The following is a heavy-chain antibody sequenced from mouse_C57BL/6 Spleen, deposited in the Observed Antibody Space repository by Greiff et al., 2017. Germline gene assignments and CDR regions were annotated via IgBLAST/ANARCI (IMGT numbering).Heavy chain of an antibody. J-gene: IGHJ3*01. CDR1: YFAFMASA. Sequence: LKESGAELVRPGSSVKLSCKDSYFAFMASAMHWVKQRPGHGLEWIGSFTMYSDATEYSENFKGKATLTANTSSSTAYMELRSLTSEDSAVYFCACQTAQVRCAYWGQGTLVTVSA. CDR2: FTMYSDAT. V-gene: IGHV1-49*01. D-gene: IGHD3-2*02. CDR3: ACQTAQVRCAY.